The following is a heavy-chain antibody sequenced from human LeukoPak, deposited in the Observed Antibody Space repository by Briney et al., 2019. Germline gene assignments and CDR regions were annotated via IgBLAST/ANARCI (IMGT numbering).Heavy chain of an antibody. CDR3: ARDSTSRFLEWLFDY. J-gene: IGHJ4*02. D-gene: IGHD3-3*01. CDR1: GYTFTGYY. V-gene: IGHV1-2*02. CDR2: INPNSGGT. Sequence: ASVKVSCKASGYTFTGYYMHWVRQAPGQGLEWMGWINPNSGGTNYAQKFQGRVTMTRDTSISTAYMELSRLRSDDTAVYYCARDSTSRFLEWLFDYWGQGTLVTVSS.